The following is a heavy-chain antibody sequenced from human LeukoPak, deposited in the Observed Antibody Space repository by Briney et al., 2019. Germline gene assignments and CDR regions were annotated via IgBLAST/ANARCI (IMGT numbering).Heavy chain of an antibody. J-gene: IGHJ6*02. Sequence: GGSLRLSCAASGFTFSSYGMHWVRQAPGKGLEWVAVISFDGSNKYCSDSVKGRFTISRDNSKNTLYLQMNSLRAEDTAVYYCARYYGSGRGYYGLDVWGQGTTVTVFS. D-gene: IGHD3-10*01. CDR3: ARYYGSGRGYYGLDV. V-gene: IGHV3-30*03. CDR1: GFTFSSYG. CDR2: ISFDGSNK.